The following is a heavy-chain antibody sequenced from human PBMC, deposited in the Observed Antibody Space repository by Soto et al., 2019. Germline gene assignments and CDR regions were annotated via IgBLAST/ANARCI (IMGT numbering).Heavy chain of an antibody. V-gene: IGHV3-30*18. D-gene: IGHD4-17*01. CDR3: AKEYGDYKSAILDY. CDR1: GFTFSSYG. J-gene: IGHJ4*02. CDR2: ISYDGSNK. Sequence: GGSLRLSCAASGFTFSSYGMHWVRQAPGKGLEWVAVISYDGSNKYYADSVKGRFTISRDNSKNTLYLQMNSLRAEDTAVYYCAKEYGDYKSAILDYWGQGTLVTVSS.